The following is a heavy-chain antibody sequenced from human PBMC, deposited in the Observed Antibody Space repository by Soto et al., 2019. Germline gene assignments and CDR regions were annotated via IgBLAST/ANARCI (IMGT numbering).Heavy chain of an antibody. CDR3: ARVAVAARPRWYNWFDP. J-gene: IGHJ5*02. D-gene: IGHD2-15*01. CDR2: MNPNSGET. Sequence: QEQLVQSGAEVKKPGASVKVSCXXXXXTFTXXXXXXXXXXXXXXXXXXGWMNPNSGETGYAQKFQGRVTMTRSASLSTAYLELSSLRSEDTAVYYCARVAVAARPRWYNWFDPWGQGTLVTVSS. V-gene: IGHV1-8*01. CDR1: XXTFTXXX.